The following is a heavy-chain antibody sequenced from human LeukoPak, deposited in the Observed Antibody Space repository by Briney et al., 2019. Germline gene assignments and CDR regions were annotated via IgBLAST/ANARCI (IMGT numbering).Heavy chain of an antibody. V-gene: IGHV4-4*08. CDR1: NGSVSLHF. Sequence: SETLSLTCTVSNGSVSLHFWSWIRQSPGKGLEWIGYVSNSGITHYNPSLKSRVTISVDTSKSHLSLKLSSVTAADTAVYYCASGISVDPDTFDIWGPGTMVTVSP. D-gene: IGHD3-3*02. CDR3: ASGISVDPDTFDI. CDR2: VSNSGIT. J-gene: IGHJ3*02.